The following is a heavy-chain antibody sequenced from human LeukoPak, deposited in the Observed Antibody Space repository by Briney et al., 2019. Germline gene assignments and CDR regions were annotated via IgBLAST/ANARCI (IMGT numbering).Heavy chain of an antibody. CDR3: ASSGSYYFPFDY. J-gene: IGHJ4*02. D-gene: IGHD3-10*01. CDR1: GFTFSRYA. Sequence: GGSLRLSCTTSGFTFSRYAMTWFRQAPGKGLEWVSIISDSGGSPHYADSVKGRFTISRDNSKDTVYLQMNSLRAEDTAIYYCASSGSYYFPFDYWGQGILVTVSS. V-gene: IGHV3-23*01. CDR2: ISDSGGSP.